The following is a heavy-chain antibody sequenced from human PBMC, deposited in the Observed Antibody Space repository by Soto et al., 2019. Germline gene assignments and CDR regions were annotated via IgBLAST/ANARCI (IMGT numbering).Heavy chain of an antibody. Sequence: PSETLSLTCGVYGGSFSAYSWTWLRQSPGKGLEWIGEITHGGSTDYNPALKSRLVMSVDTSKNQFSLRVTSVTAADAAVYFCARARFDSWSHIYYGLDVWRQRTTVTVSS. CDR3: ARARFDSWSHIYYGLDV. CDR2: ITHGGST. CDR1: GGSFSAYS. J-gene: IGHJ6*02. D-gene: IGHD3-3*01. V-gene: IGHV4-34*01.